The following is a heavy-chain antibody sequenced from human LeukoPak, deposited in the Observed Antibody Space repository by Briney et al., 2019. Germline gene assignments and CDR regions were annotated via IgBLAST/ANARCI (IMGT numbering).Heavy chain of an antibody. CDR2: IGIAGDT. D-gene: IGHD6-6*01. Sequence: PGGSLRLSCAASGFTFSSYDMHWVRQTIGKGLEWVSSIGIAGDTYYPGSVKGRFTISRENAKNSLYLQMNSLRAGDTAVYYCARAPPYSSASWGYYGMDVWGQGTTVTVPS. CDR1: GFTFSSYD. J-gene: IGHJ6*02. V-gene: IGHV3-13*01. CDR3: ARAPPYSSASWGYYGMDV.